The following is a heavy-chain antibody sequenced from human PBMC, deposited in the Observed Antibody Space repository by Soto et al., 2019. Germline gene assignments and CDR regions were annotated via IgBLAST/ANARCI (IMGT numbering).Heavy chain of an antibody. Sequence: ASVKVSFKASGYTFTSYGIRWVRQAPGQGLELMGWISAYNGNTNYAQKLQGRVTMTTXXXXGXAXMXLXSXRLDXTAVYFCATDDMNRGRFDYWGHGTLVTVSS. CDR3: ATDDMNRGRFDY. CDR1: GYTFTSYG. J-gene: IGHJ4*01. CDR2: ISAYNGNT. V-gene: IGHV1-18*04.